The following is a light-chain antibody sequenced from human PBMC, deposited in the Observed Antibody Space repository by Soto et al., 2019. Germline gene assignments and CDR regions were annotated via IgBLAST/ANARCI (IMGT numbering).Light chain of an antibody. CDR3: SSYTSQSTVV. CDR2: DVS. Sequence: QSALTQPASVSGSPGQSIAISCTGTRSDVGGYNYVSWYQQPPGKAPKLIIYDVSDRPSGVSTRFSGSKSGNTASLTISGLQADDEADYYCSSYTSQSTVVFGGGTK. CDR1: RSDVGGYNY. J-gene: IGLJ3*02. V-gene: IGLV2-14*01.